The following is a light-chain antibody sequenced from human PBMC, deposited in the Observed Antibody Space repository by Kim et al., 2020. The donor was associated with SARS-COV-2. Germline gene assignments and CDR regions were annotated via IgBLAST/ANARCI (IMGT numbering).Light chain of an antibody. J-gene: IGLJ2*01. V-gene: IGLV3-19*01. CDR2: GKD. CDR3: SSRDTTNSHVV. Sequence: ALGQTVTITCHGDSLKTSYATWYQQKPGQAPVLVLYGKDNRPSGIPDRFSGSSSSNTGSLTITGALAEDEADYYCSSRDTTNSHVVFGGGTQLTVL. CDR1: SLKTSY.